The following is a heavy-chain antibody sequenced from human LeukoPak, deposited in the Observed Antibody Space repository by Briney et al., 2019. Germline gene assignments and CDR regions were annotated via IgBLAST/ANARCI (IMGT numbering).Heavy chain of an antibody. Sequence: GGSLRLSCAASGFTFSNYWMSWVRQAPGKGLEWVANINQDGSEKSYVDSVEGRFTISRDNAKKSLYLQMNSLRAEDTAVYYCVVATINAFDIWGQGTMITVSS. J-gene: IGHJ3*02. CDR1: GFTFSNYW. CDR3: VVATINAFDI. CDR2: INQDGSEK. V-gene: IGHV3-7*05. D-gene: IGHD5-12*01.